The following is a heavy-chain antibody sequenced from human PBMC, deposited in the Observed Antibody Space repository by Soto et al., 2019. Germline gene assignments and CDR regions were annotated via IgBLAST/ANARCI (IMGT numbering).Heavy chain of an antibody. D-gene: IGHD3-16*01. CDR2: TRNKANSYTT. CDR1: GFTFSDHH. V-gene: IGHV3-72*01. J-gene: IGHJ3*02. CDR3: ARALSYLGSDI. Sequence: GGSLRLSCAASGFTFSDHHMDWVRQAPGKGLEWVGRTRNKANSYTTPYAASVKGRFTISRDDSKNSLYLQMNSLKTEDTAVYYCARALSYLGSDIWGQGTMVTVSS.